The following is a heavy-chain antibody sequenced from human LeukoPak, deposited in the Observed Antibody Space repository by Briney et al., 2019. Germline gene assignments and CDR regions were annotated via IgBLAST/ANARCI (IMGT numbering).Heavy chain of an antibody. D-gene: IGHD3-10*01. V-gene: IGHV3-23*01. CDR2: IGGSST. J-gene: IGHJ4*02. Sequence: GGSLRLSCAASGFPFTIYAMSWVRQAPGKGLEWVSSIGGSSTYYADFVKGRFTISRDTSKNTMDLQMNSLRAEDTAIYYCTKYRGFGDSYDSWGQGTLVTVSS. CDR3: TKYRGFGDSYDS. CDR1: GFPFTIYA.